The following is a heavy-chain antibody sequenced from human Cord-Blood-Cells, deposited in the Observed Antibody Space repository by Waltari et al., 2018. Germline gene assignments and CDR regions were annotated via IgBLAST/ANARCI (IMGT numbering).Heavy chain of an antibody. CDR1: GGSISRGGYY. J-gene: IGHJ2*01. CDR2: SYYSGST. CDR3: ARASRWGYWYFDL. D-gene: IGHD7-27*01. Sequence: QVQLQESGPGLVKPSQTLSLTCTVSGGSISRGGYYWRWIRQHPGKGLEWIGYSYYSGSTYYNPSLKSRVTISVDTSKNQFSLKLSSVTAADTAVYYCARASRWGYWYFDLWGRGTLVTVSS. V-gene: IGHV4-31*03.